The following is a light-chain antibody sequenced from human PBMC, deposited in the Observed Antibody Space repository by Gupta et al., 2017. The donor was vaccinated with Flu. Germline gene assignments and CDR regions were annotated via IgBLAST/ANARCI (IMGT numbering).Light chain of an antibody. Sequence: EIVMTQSPATLSVSPGERATLSCRASQSVSSNLAWYQQKPGQAPRLLIYGASTRATGIPARFRGSGSGTEFTLIISSLQSEDVAVYYCQQYNNRSPLTFGQGTKVEIK. CDR1: QSVSSN. J-gene: IGKJ1*01. CDR3: QQYNNRSPLT. V-gene: IGKV3-15*01. CDR2: GAS.